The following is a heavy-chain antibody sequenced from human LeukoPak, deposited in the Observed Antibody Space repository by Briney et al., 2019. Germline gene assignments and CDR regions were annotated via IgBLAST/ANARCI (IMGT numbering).Heavy chain of an antibody. Sequence: SQTLSLTCTVSGGSISSGSYYWSWIRQPPGKGLEWIGYIYYSGSTNYNPSLKSRVTISVDTSKNQFSLKLSSVTAADTAVYYCARANWNYVDYWGQGTLVTVSS. CDR3: ARANWNYVDY. V-gene: IGHV4-61*01. D-gene: IGHD1-1*01. J-gene: IGHJ4*02. CDR2: IYYSGST. CDR1: GGSISSGSYY.